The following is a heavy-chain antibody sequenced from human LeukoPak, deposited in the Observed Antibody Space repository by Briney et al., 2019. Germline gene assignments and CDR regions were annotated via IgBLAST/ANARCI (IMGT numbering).Heavy chain of an antibody. CDR1: GYTFTSYY. D-gene: IGHD7-27*01. J-gene: IGHJ6*04. Sequence: ASVKVSCKASGYTFTSYYMHWVRQAPGQGLEWMGIINPSGGSTSYAQKFQGRVTMTTDTSTSTVYMELSSLRSEDTAVYYCASSRANWGSILVYGMDVWGKGTTVTVSS. CDR2: INPSGGST. CDR3: ASSRANWGSILVYGMDV. V-gene: IGHV1-46*01.